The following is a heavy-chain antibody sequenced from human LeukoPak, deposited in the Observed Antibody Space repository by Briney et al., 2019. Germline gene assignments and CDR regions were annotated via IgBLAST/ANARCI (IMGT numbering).Heavy chain of an antibody. CDR3: ASLIWSGYSYYMDV. D-gene: IGHD3-3*01. CDR1: GGTFSSYA. CDR2: IIPIFGTA. J-gene: IGHJ6*03. Sequence: SVKVSCKASGGTFSSYAISWVRQAPRQGLEWMGGIIPIFGTANYAQKFQGRVTITADESTSTAYMELSSLRSEDTAVYYCASLIWSGYSYYMDVWGKGTTVTVSS. V-gene: IGHV1-69*13.